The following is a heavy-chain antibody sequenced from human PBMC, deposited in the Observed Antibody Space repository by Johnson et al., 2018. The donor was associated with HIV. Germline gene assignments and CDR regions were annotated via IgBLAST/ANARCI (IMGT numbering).Heavy chain of an antibody. CDR3: ARNGLIPAAKGVAFDI. Sequence: EVQLVESGGGLVRPGGSLRLSCVASGFSFIDYAMIWVRQAPGKGLEWVSFISGGEDDTYYADSVEGRFTISRDNAKNSLYLQMNSLRAEDTAVYYCARNGLIPAAKGVAFDIWGQGTTVTVSS. CDR1: GFSFIDYA. J-gene: IGHJ3*02. CDR2: ISGGEDDT. V-gene: IGHV3-23*04. D-gene: IGHD2-2*01.